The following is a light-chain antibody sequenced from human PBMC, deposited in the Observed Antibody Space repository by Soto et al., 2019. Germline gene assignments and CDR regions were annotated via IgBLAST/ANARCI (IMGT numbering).Light chain of an antibody. CDR3: QQYAYGFS. V-gene: IGKV3-15*01. CDR1: EGVRNF. J-gene: IGKJ2*01. CDR2: AAS. Sequence: EIVMTQSPATLSVSPGERATLSCRASEGVRNFLAWYQHKPGQAPRLLMYAASTRASGFTDRFSGSGSGTEFTLTISSLQSEDFAVYYCQQYAYGFSFGQGTKLEIK.